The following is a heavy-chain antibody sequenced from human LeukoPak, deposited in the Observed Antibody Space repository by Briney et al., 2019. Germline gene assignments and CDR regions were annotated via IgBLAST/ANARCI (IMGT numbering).Heavy chain of an antibody. CDR1: GGSISSSNW. D-gene: IGHD4-17*01. Sequence: SETLSLTCAVSGGSISSSNWWSWVRQPPGKGLEWIGEIYHSGSTNYNPSLKSRVTISVDKSKNQFSLKLSSVTAADTAVYYCASPSDYGDDSLFDYWGQGTLVTVSS. CDR3: ASPSDYGDDSLFDY. J-gene: IGHJ4*02. V-gene: IGHV4-4*02. CDR2: IYHSGST.